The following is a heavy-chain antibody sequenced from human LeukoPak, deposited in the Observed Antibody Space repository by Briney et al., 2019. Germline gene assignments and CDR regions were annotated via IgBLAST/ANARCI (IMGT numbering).Heavy chain of an antibody. CDR1: GYTFTSYY. CDR2: INPSGGST. J-gene: IGHJ5*02. Sequence: ASVKVSCKASGYTFTSYYMHWVRQAPGQGLEWMGIINPSGGSTSYAQKFQGRVTMTRDTSTSTVYMELSSLRSEDTAVYYCAREPSGGDSAEGPFDPWGQGTLVTVSS. D-gene: IGHD2-21*02. V-gene: IGHV1-46*01. CDR3: AREPSGGDSAEGPFDP.